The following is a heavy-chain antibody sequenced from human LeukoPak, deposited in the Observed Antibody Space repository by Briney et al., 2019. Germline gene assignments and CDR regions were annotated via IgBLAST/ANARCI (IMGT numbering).Heavy chain of an antibody. V-gene: IGHV3-21*01. CDR2: ISSSSSYI. CDR3: ARDRGWTGYCSSTSCQEFDY. Sequence: GGSLRLSGAASGFTFSSYSMNWVRQAPGKGLEWVSSISSSSSYIYYADSVKGRFTISRDNAKNSLYLQMNSLRAEDTAVYYCARDRGWTGYCSSTSCQEFDYWGQGTLVTVSS. CDR1: GFTFSSYS. J-gene: IGHJ4*02. D-gene: IGHD2-2*01.